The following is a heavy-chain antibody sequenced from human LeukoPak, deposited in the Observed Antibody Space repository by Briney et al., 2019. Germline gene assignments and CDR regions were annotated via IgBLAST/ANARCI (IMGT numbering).Heavy chain of an antibody. V-gene: IGHV3-21*01. Sequence: GGSLRLSCAASGFTFSSYNVNWVRQAPGKGLEWISSITSSSSYMFYADSVKGRFTISRDNAKNSLYLQMNSLRAEDTAVYYCARGPYNGYYGVYYFYYMDVWGKGTTVTVSS. CDR2: ITSSSSYM. CDR1: GFTFSSYN. J-gene: IGHJ6*03. CDR3: ARGPYNGYYGVYYFYYMDV. D-gene: IGHD3-10*01.